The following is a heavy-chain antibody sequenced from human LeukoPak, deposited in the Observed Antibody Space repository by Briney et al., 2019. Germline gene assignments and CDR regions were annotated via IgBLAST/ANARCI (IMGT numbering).Heavy chain of an antibody. CDR2: ISGSGGST. J-gene: IGHJ4*02. CDR1: GFTFSSYA. D-gene: IGHD1-26*01. Sequence: GGSLRLSCAASGFTFSSYAMSWVRQAPGKGLEWVSAISGSGGSTYYADSVKGRFTISRDNSKNSLYLQMNSQRADDTAIYYCARDKIVGPTTLDYWGQGTLVTVSS. CDR3: ARDKIVGPTTLDY. V-gene: IGHV3-23*01.